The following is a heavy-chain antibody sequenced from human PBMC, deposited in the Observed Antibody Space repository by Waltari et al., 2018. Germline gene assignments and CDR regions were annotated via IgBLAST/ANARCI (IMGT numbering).Heavy chain of an antibody. D-gene: IGHD1-20*01. CDR1: GFTFSSDG. J-gene: IGHJ5*02. V-gene: IGHV3-30*18. CDR2: ISYDGSNK. Sequence: QVQLVESGGGVVQPGRSLRLSCAASGFTFSSDGMHWVRQAPGKGLEWVAVISYDGSNKYYADSVKGRFTISRDNSKNTLYLQMNSLRAEDTAVYYCAKDHYNWNVGGWFDPWGQGTLVTVSS. CDR3: AKDHYNWNVGGWFDP.